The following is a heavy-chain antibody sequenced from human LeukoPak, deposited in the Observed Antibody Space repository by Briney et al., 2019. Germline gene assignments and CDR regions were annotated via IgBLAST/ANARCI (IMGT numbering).Heavy chain of an antibody. D-gene: IGHD1-26*01. CDR3: ASEVGATQD. Sequence: MSSETLSLTCTDSGGSISSSSYYWGWIRQPPGKGLEWIGSIYYSGSTYYNPSLKSRVTISVDTSKNQFSLKLSSVTAADTAVYYCASEVGATQDWGQGTLVTVSS. J-gene: IGHJ4*02. V-gene: IGHV4-39*01. CDR2: IYYSGST. CDR1: GGSISSSSYY.